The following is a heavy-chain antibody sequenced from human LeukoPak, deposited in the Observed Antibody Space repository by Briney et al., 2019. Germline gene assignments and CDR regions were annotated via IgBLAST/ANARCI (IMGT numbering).Heavy chain of an antibody. CDR2: ISINGGTT. J-gene: IGHJ6*03. Sequence: PGGSLRLSCAASGFTFSSYAMHWVRQAPGKGLEYVSAISINGGTTYYANSVKGRFTISRDNSKNTLYLQMGSLRAEDMAVYYCARGGQRYYYYYMDVWGKGPRVTVPS. CDR3: ARGGQRYYYYYMDV. V-gene: IGHV3-64*01. CDR1: GFTFSSYA.